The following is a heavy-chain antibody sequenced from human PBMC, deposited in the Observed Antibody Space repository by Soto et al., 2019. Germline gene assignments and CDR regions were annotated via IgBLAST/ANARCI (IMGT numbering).Heavy chain of an antibody. CDR3: ARQLLGSGSYYFDY. CDR1: GYSFTSYW. V-gene: IGHV5-51*01. D-gene: IGHD3-10*01. CDR2: IYPDDSDT. Sequence: GESLKISCKGSGYSFTSYWIGWVRQMPGKGLEWVGVIYPDDSDTIYSPSFQGQVSISADKSISTAYLQWSSLKASDTAMYYCARQLLGSGSYYFDYWGQGTLVTVSS. J-gene: IGHJ4*02.